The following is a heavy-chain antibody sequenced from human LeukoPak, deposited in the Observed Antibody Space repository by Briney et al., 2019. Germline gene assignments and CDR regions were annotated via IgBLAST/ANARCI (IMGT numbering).Heavy chain of an antibody. CDR2: ISSSSSYI. J-gene: IGHJ3*02. CDR3: AKDRVVVVTAIRNDAFDI. Sequence: PGGSLRHSCAASGFTFSSYSMNWVRQAPGKGLEWVSSISSSSSYIYYADSVKGRFTISRDNAKNSLYLQMNSLRAEDTAVYYCAKDRVVVVTAIRNDAFDIWGQGTMVTVSS. D-gene: IGHD2-21*02. V-gene: IGHV3-21*04. CDR1: GFTFSSYS.